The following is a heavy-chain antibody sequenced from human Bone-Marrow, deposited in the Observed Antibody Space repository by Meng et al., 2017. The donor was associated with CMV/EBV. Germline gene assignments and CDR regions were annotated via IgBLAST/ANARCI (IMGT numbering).Heavy chain of an antibody. Sequence: GESLKISCKGSGYSFTSYWIGWVRQMPGKGLEWMGIIYPGDSDIRYSPSFQGQVTISADKSISTAYLEWSSLKASDTAVYYCARRVYYDSRGYPYYCDYWGQGALVTVSS. CDR1: GYSFTSYW. J-gene: IGHJ4*02. CDR2: IYPGDSDI. CDR3: ARRVYYDSRGYPYYCDY. V-gene: IGHV5-51*01. D-gene: IGHD3-22*01.